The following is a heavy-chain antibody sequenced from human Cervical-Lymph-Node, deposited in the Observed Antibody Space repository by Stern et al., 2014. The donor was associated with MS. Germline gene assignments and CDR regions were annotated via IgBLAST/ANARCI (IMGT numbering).Heavy chain of an antibody. CDR2: IKGKTDGGTT. Sequence: EVQLVESGGDLVKPGGSLRLSCAASGFTLTNVWMNWVRQAPGKGLEWVGRIKGKTDGGTTDYAPLVKDRFFIYRDDSKNTMYLHMNSLKAEDTAVYYCTTAPFSTPFDFWGQGTLVAVSS. V-gene: IGHV3-15*01. J-gene: IGHJ4*02. CDR1: GFTLTNVW. D-gene: IGHD2-15*01. CDR3: TTAPFSTPFDF.